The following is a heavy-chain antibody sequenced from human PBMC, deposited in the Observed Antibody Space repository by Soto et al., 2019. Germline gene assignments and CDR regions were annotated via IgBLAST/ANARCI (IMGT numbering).Heavy chain of an antibody. V-gene: IGHV4-31*03. CDR2: IYYSGST. Sequence: SETLSLTCTFSGGSISSGGYYLSWIRQHPGKGLEWIGYIYYSGSTYYNPSLKSRVTISVDTSKNQFSLKLSSVTAADTAVYYCAAAAGDPTTGSFWFDPWGQGTLVTVSS. CDR1: GGSISSGGYY. CDR3: AAAAGDPTTGSFWFDP. D-gene: IGHD6-13*01. J-gene: IGHJ5*02.